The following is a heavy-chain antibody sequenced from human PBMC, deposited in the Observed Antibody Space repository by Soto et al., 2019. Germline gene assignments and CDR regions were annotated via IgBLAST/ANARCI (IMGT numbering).Heavy chain of an antibody. D-gene: IGHD2-8*02. CDR1: RDSVWISV. CDR2: ISGRGGST. CDR3: AKVVVLDTDHAFEI. J-gene: IGHJ3*02. V-gene: IGHV3-23*01. Sequence: LGCASSRDSVWISVVGGSFQTTGKGLEWVSAISGRGGSTYYADSVKGRITISRDNSKNTLYPQMNILRTEDTTVEYCAKVVVLDTDHAFEIWGHGTMDIGSP.